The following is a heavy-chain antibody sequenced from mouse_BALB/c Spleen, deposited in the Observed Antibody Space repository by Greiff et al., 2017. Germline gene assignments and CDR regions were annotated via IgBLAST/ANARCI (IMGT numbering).Heavy chain of an antibody. CDR3: ARKENYRDYFDY. CDR1: GYTFTDYA. D-gene: IGHD2-14*01. CDR2: ISTYYGNT. Sequence: VQLQQSGPELVRPGVSVKISCKGSGYTFTDYAMHWVKQSHAKSLEWIGVISTYYGNTNYNQKFKGKATMTVDKSSSTAYMELARLTSEDSAIYYCARKENYRDYFDYWGQGTTLTVSS. J-gene: IGHJ2*01. V-gene: IGHV1-67*01.